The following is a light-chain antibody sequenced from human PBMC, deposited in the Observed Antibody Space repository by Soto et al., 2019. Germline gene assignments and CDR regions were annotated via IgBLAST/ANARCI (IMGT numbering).Light chain of an antibody. V-gene: IGKV1-6*01. CDR2: AAS. Sequence: AIQMTQSPSSLSASVGDRVTITCRASQGIRNDLDWFQQKPGKAPKLLIYAASNLQSGVPARFSGIGSGTDFTLTISSLQPEDFATYYCLQKYFYPFTLGPGTKVDIK. CDR3: LQKYFYPFT. J-gene: IGKJ3*01. CDR1: QGIRND.